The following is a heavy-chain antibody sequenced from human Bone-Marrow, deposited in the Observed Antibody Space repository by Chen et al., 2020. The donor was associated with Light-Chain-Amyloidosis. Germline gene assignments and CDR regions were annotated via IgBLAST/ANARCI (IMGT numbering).Heavy chain of an antibody. CDR1: GFTFNSYW. V-gene: IGHV3-7*03. D-gene: IGHD1-26*01. CDR3: ARDINPAYNGMYYDAFDV. J-gene: IGHJ3*01. CDR2: MNRDGSKS. Sequence: EMQLVESGGGLVQPGGSLRLSCAASGFTFNSYWMTWVRQVPGKGPEWVANMNRDGSKSYYVDSVQGRFIIARDNAKNSLFLQMNNVRAEDTAVYYWARDINPAYNGMYYDAFDVWGHGTMVTVSS.